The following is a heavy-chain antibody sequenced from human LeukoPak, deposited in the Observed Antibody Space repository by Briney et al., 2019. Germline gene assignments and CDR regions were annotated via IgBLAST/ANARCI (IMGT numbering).Heavy chain of an antibody. CDR2: FDPEDGET. J-gene: IGHJ4*02. CDR3: ATGLQGGYDYVWEYYFDY. V-gene: IGHV1-24*01. D-gene: IGHD3-16*01. CDR1: GYTLTELS. Sequence: VASVKVSCKVSGYTLTELSMHWVRQAPGKELEWMGGFDPEDGETIYAQKFQGRVTMTEDTSTDTAYMELSSLRSEDTAVYYCATGLQGGYDYVWEYYFDYWGQGTLVTVSS.